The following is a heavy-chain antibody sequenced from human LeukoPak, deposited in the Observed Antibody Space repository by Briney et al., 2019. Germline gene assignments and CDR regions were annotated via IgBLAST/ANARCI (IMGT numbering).Heavy chain of an antibody. D-gene: IGHD5-12*01. CDR2: ISYDGSNK. Sequence: PGGSLRLSCAASGFTFSSYAMHWVRQAPGKGLEWVAVISYDGSNKYYADSVKGRFTISRDNSKNTLYLQMNSLRAEDTAVYYCAKDREWLGSPNFDYWGQGTLVTVSS. V-gene: IGHV3-30*04. CDR1: GFTFSSYA. CDR3: AKDREWLGSPNFDY. J-gene: IGHJ4*02.